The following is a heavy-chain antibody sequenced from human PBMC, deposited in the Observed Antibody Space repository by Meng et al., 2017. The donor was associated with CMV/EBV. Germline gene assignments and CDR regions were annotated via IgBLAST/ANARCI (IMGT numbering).Heavy chain of an antibody. V-gene: IGHV4-61*01. J-gene: IGHJ6*02. CDR3: ARSYYYYYGMDV. Sequence: SETLSLTCTVSGGSVSSGSYYWSWIRHPPGKGLEWIGYIYYSGTTNYNPSLKSRVTISVDTSKNQFSLKLSSVTAADTAVYYCARSYYYYYGMDVWGQGTTVTVSS. CDR1: GGSVSSGSYY. CDR2: IYYSGTT.